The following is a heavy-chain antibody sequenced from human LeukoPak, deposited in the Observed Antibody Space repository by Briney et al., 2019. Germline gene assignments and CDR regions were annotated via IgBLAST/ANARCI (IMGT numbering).Heavy chain of an antibody. CDR3: ASGRLDYYDTSGPYY. Sequence: GGSLRLSCAASGFTFSSYAMSWVRQAPGKGLVWVSRINSDGTSTSYADSVKGRFTISRDNAKNTLYLQMNSLRAEDTAVYYCASGRLDYYDTSGPYYWGQGALVTVSS. J-gene: IGHJ4*02. V-gene: IGHV3-74*01. D-gene: IGHD3-22*01. CDR2: INSDGTST. CDR1: GFTFSSYA.